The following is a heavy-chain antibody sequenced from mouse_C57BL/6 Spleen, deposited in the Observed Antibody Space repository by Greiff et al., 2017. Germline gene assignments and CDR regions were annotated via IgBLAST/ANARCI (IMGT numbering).Heavy chain of an antibody. CDR2: ISSGSSTI. CDR3: AIGRSSGDV. D-gene: IGHD1-1*01. CDR1: GFTFSDYG. J-gene: IGHJ1*03. Sequence: EVQVVESGGGLVKPGGSLKLSCAASGFTFSDYGMHWVRQAPEKGLEWVAYISSGSSTIYSADTVKGRFTISRNNAKNTLFMQMISLRSEDTAMYYCAIGRSSGDVWGTGTTVTVSS. V-gene: IGHV5-17*01.